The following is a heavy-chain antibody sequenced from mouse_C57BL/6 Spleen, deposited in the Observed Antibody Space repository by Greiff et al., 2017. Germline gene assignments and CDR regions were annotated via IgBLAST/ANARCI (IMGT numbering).Heavy chain of an antibody. CDR3: ARMWDDRTGDY. Sequence: VQLQQSGAELARPGASVKLSCKASGYTFTSYGISWVKQRTGQGLEWIGEIYPRSGNTYFNEKFKGKATLTADKSSSTAYMELRSLTSEDSAVYFCARMWDDRTGDYWGQGTTLTVSS. V-gene: IGHV1-81*01. J-gene: IGHJ2*01. CDR1: GYTFTSYG. CDR2: IYPRSGNT. D-gene: IGHD4-1*01.